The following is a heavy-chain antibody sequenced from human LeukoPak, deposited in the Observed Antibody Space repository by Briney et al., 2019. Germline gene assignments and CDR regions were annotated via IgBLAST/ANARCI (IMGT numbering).Heavy chain of an antibody. D-gene: IGHD2-15*01. CDR3: ASEDCSCGSCYYAFDI. Sequence: SSVKVSCKASGGTFSSYAISWVRQAPGPGLEGMGGIIPIFGTANYAQKFQGRVTITADESTSTAYVELSSLRSEHTAVYYCASEDCSCGSCYYAFDIWGQGKMVTVFS. V-gene: IGHV1-69*13. CDR2: IIPIFGTA. J-gene: IGHJ3*02. CDR1: GGTFSSYA.